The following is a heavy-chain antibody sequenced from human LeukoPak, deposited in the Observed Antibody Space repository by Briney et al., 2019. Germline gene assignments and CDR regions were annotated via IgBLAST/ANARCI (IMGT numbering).Heavy chain of an antibody. CDR3: ARESIAARDSDY. Sequence: SQTLSLTCTVFGGSISSGDYYWSWIRQPPGKGLEWIGYIYYSGSTYYNPSLKSRVTISVDTSKNQFSLKLSSVTAADTAVYYCARESIAARDSDYWGQGTLVTVSS. J-gene: IGHJ4*02. CDR2: IYYSGST. V-gene: IGHV4-30-4*01. CDR1: GGSISSGDYY. D-gene: IGHD6-6*01.